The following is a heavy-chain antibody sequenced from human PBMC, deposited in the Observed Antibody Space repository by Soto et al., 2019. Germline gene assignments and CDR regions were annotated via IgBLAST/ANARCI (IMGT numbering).Heavy chain of an antibody. CDR1: GYTFTSYG. CDR3: ARAKVVRGKDAFDI. CDR2: ISAYNGNT. V-gene: IGHV1-18*01. Sequence: ASVKVSCKASGYTFTSYGISWVRQAPGQGLEWMGWISAYNGNTNYAQKLQGRVTMTTDTSTSTAYMELRSLRSDYTAVYYCARAKVVRGKDAFDIWGQGTMVTVSS. D-gene: IGHD3-10*01. J-gene: IGHJ3*02.